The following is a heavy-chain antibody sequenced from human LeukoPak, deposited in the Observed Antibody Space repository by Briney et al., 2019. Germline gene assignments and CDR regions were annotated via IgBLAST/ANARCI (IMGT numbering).Heavy chain of an antibody. V-gene: IGHV1-69*01. CDR2: IIPIFGTA. CDR3: ASGSYYSPYYYYYYMDV. J-gene: IGHJ6*03. Sequence: SVKVSCKASGGTFSSYAISWVRQAPGQGLEWMGGIIPIFGTANYAQKFQGRVTITADESTSTAYMELSSLRSGDTAVYYCASGSYYSPYYYYYYMDVWGKGTAVTVSS. CDR1: GGTFSSYA. D-gene: IGHD1-26*01.